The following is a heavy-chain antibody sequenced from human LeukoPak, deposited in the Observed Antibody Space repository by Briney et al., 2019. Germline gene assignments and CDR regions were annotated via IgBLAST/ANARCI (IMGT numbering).Heavy chain of an antibody. Sequence: GGSLRLSCAASGFTFSNEMNWVRQAPGKGLEWVSYISSSGSTIYYADSVKGRFTISRDNAKNSLYLQMNSLRAEDTAVYYCARAYCGGDCYGAAFDIWGQGTMVTVSS. V-gene: IGHV3-48*03. D-gene: IGHD2-21*02. CDR2: ISSSGSTI. CDR3: ARAYCGGDCYGAAFDI. J-gene: IGHJ3*02. CDR1: GFTFSNE.